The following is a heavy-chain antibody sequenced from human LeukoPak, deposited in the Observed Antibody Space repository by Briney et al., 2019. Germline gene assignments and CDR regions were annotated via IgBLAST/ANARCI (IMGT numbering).Heavy chain of an antibody. J-gene: IGHJ3*02. V-gene: IGHV4-39*07. D-gene: IGHD3-10*01. CDR1: GASISSGSNY. CDR2: IYSSGST. Sequence: SETLSLTCSVSGASISSGSNYWGWIRQPPGKTLEWIGRIYSSGSTYYNPSLKTRFIIIIDTTKNHFSLTLSSVTAADTAVYYCARSDGYGLVGIWGQGTMVTVSS. CDR3: ARSDGYGLVGI.